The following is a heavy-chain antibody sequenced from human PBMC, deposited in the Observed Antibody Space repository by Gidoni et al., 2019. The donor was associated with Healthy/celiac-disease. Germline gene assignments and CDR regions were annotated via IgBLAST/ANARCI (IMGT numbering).Heavy chain of an antibody. Sequence: EVQLVESGGGLVQPGGSLRLSCAASGFTFGSYSMNWVRQAPGKGLEWVSYISSSSSTIYYADSVKGRFTISRDNAKNSLYLQMNSLRDEDTAVYYCARDSPTYYDFWSGPVDAFDIWGQGTMVTVSS. J-gene: IGHJ3*02. CDR2: ISSSSSTI. V-gene: IGHV3-48*02. CDR3: ARDSPTYYDFWSGPVDAFDI. CDR1: GFTFGSYS. D-gene: IGHD3-3*01.